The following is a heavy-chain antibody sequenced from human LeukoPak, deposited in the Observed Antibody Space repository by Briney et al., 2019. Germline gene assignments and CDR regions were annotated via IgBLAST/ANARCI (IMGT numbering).Heavy chain of an antibody. CDR3: AIKSGSYSPFDY. CDR2: IYYSGST. J-gene: IGHJ4*02. Sequence: MPSQTLSLTCTVSGGSISSGDYYWSWIRQPPGKGLEWIGSIYYSGSTYYNPSLKSRVTISVDTSKNQFSLKLSSVTAADTAVYYCAIKSGSYSPFDYWGQGTLVTVSS. V-gene: IGHV4-39*07. D-gene: IGHD1-26*01. CDR1: GGSISSGDYY.